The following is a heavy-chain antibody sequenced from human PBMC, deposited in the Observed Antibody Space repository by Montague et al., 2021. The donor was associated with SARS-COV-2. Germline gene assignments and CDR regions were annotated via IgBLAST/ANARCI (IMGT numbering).Heavy chain of an antibody. Sequence: SETLSLTCTVSGDSITYFYWSWIRQPAGKGLEWIRRVSSSGSTNYNPSLRSRVSMSVDTSKSQFSLKLSSVTAADTAVYYCARSRSLGSGLSFPSWYFDDWGQGTLVTVTP. CDR1: GDSITYFY. J-gene: IGHJ4*02. CDR3: ARSRSLGSGLSFPSWYFDD. CDR2: VSSSGST. V-gene: IGHV4-4*07. D-gene: IGHD5-12*01.